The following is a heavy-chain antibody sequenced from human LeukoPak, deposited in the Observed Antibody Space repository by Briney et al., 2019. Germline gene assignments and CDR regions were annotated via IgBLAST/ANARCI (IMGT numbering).Heavy chain of an antibody. CDR1: GYTFTSYI. V-gene: IGHV1-69*05. D-gene: IGHD2-21*01. J-gene: IGHJ4*02. CDR3: AINSAGTFDY. CDR2: IIPIFGTA. Sequence: ASVKVSCKASGYTFTSYIISWVRQAPGQGLEWMGGIIPIFGTANYAQKFQGRVTITTDESTSTAYMELSSLRSEDTAVYYCAINSAGTFDYWGQGTLVTVSS.